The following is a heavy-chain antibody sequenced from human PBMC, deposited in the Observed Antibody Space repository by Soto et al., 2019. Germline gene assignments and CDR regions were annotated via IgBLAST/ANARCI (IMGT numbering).Heavy chain of an antibody. Sequence: GESLKISCKGSGYSFTSYWISWVRQMPGKGLEWMGRIDPSDSYTNYSPSFQGHVTISADKSISTAYLQWSSLKASDTAMYYCARWQYCSSTSCPDYYYYGIDVWGQGTTVTVSS. V-gene: IGHV5-10-1*01. CDR1: GYSFTSYW. D-gene: IGHD2-2*01. CDR3: ARWQYCSSTSCPDYYYYGIDV. CDR2: IDPSDSYT. J-gene: IGHJ6*02.